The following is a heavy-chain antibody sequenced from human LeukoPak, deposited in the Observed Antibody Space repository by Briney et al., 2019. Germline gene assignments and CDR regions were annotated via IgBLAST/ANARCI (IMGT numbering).Heavy chain of an antibody. V-gene: IGHV4-59*01. J-gene: IGHJ4*02. D-gene: IGHD3-22*01. CDR2: IYYSGST. CDR3: ARGLRDSSGYHPLDY. CDR1: GGSISSYY. Sequence: SETLSLTCTVSGGSISSYYWSWIRQPPGKGLEWIGYIYYSGSTNYSPSLKSRVTISVDTSKNQFSLKLSSVTAADTAVYYCARGLRDSSGYHPLDYWGQGTLVTVSS.